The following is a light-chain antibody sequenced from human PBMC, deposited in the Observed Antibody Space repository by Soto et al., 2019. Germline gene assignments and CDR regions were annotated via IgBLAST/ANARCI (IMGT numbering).Light chain of an antibody. CDR3: QQYGSSSWT. J-gene: IGKJ1*01. CDR2: GAS. CDR1: QSVSSSY. V-gene: IGKV3-20*01. Sequence: EIALTQSPGTLSLSPGERATLSCRARQSVSSSYLAWYQQKPGQAPRLLIYGASSRATGIPDRFSGSGSGTDFTLTISRLEPEDFAVYYCQQYGSSSWTFGQGTKVKIK.